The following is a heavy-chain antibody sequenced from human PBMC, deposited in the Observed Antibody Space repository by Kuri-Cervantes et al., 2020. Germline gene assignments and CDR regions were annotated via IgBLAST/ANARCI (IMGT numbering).Heavy chain of an antibody. Sequence: GESLKISCAASGFIVSSYAMSWVRQGPGKGLEWVSSISDSGKTYYADSMKGRFTISRDNAKNSLYLQMNSLRAEDTAVYYCARGGRWFNDAFDIWGQGTMVTVSS. V-gene: IGHV3-23*01. D-gene: IGHD4-23*01. CDR2: ISDSGKT. CDR1: GFIVSSYA. CDR3: ARGGRWFNDAFDI. J-gene: IGHJ3*02.